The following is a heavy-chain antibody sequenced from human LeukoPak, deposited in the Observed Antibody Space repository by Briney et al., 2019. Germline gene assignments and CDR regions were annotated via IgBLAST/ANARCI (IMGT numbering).Heavy chain of an antibody. CDR2: IRSSSSPI. V-gene: IGHV3-48*01. CDR3: TGDPEALDY. CDR1: GFTFSSYS. J-gene: IGHJ4*02. Sequence: GGPLRLSCVAAGFTFSSYSMNWVRQAPGKGLEWVSYIRSSSSPIYYADSVRGRFTISRDNAKNSLYLQMNSLRAEDTAVYYCTGDPEALDYWGQGTLVIVSS.